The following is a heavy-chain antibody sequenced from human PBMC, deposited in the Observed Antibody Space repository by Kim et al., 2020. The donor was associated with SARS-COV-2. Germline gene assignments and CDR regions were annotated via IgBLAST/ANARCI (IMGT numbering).Heavy chain of an antibody. D-gene: IGHD6-19*01. CDR2: IYHSGST. V-gene: IGHV4-4*02. CDR3: ARDLAVAGNPLLVSDY. Sequence: SETLSLTCAVSGGSISSSNWWSWVRQPPGKGLEWIGEIYHSGSTNYNPSLKSRVTISVDKSKNQFSLKLSSVTAADTAVYYCARDLAVAGNPLLVSDYWGQGTLVTVSS. J-gene: IGHJ4*02. CDR1: GGSISSSNW.